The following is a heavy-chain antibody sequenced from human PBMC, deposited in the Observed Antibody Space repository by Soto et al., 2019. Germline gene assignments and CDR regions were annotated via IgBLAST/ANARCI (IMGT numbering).Heavy chain of an antibody. D-gene: IGHD3-10*01. V-gene: IGHV4-31*03. J-gene: IGHJ5*02. CDR3: ARATFFRDLNWFDP. CDR2: IYYSGST. CDR1: GGSISSGGYY. Sequence: QVQLQESGPGLVKPSQTLSLTCTVSGGSISSGGYYWSWIRQHPGKGLEWIGYIYYSGSTYYNPSLNSRVTISVDTSKNQFSLKLSSVTAADTAVYYCARATFFRDLNWFDPWGQGTLVTVSS.